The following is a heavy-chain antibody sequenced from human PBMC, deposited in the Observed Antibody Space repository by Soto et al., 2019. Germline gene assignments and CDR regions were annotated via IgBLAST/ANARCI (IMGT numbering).Heavy chain of an antibody. V-gene: IGHV3-21*01. D-gene: IGHD6-13*01. CDR3: AVVFSSWGGGG. CDR2: ISSSSSYI. Sequence: EVHLVESGGGLVKPGGSLRLSCAASGFTFSTYTMNWVRQAPGMGLEWVSSISSSSSYIYYADLVKGRFTISRDNPKNSLERQISGLGAEDLAVYCWAVVFSSWGGGGGGQGTTVTVSS. CDR1: GFTFSTYT. J-gene: IGHJ6*02.